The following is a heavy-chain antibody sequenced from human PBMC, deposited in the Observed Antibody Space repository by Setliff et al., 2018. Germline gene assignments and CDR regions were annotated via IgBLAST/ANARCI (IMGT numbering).Heavy chain of an antibody. J-gene: IGHJ6*02. CDR2: ISGSGGST. CDR1: GFTFSSYA. D-gene: IGHD3-10*01. CDR3: AKDGRWFGELFPYYYYYYGMDV. V-gene: IGHV3-23*01. Sequence: GGSLRLSCAASGFTFSSYAMHWVRQAPGKGLEWVSAISGSGGSTYYADSVKGRFTISRDNSKNTLYLQMNSLRAEDTAVYYCAKDGRWFGELFPYYYYYYGMDVWGQGTTVTVSS.